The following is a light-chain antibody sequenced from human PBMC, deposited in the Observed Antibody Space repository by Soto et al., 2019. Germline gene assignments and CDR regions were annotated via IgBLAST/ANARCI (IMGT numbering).Light chain of an antibody. J-gene: IGKJ4*01. CDR3: QHYHSYPLT. CDR1: QTISYW. Sequence: DIQMTQSPSTLSASVGDRVTITCRASQTISYWLAWYQQKPGQVPKLLIYQASSLESGVPSRFSGSGSGTEFTLTLSSLQPGDFATYYCQHYHSYPLTFGGGTEVEIK. V-gene: IGKV1-5*03. CDR2: QAS.